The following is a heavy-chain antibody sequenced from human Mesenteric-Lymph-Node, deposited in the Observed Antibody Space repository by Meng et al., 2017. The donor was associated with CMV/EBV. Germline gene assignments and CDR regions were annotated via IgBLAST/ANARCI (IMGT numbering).Heavy chain of an antibody. CDR1: GFTFSGYW. D-gene: IGHD3-9*01. Sequence: GESLKISCAASGFTFSGYWMHWVRQPPGKGLLWISRINSDGSITTYADSVKGRFTISRDNAKNTLYLQMNSLRAEDTAVYYCIRDFGTDWYAWGQRTLVTVSS. V-gene: IGHV3-74*01. J-gene: IGHJ5*02. CDR2: INSDGSIT. CDR3: IRDFGTDWYA.